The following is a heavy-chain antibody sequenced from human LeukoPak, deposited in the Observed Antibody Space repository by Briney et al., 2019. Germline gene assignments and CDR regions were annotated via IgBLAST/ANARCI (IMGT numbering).Heavy chain of an antibody. CDR1: GYTFTSYY. CDR3: ARDGGGAMVIGDAFDI. CDR2: INPSGGST. V-gene: IGHV1-46*01. D-gene: IGHD5-18*01. J-gene: IGHJ3*02. Sequence: ASVKVSCKASGYTFTSYYMHWVRPAPGQGLEWMGIINPSGGSTSYAQKFQGRVTMTRDTSTSTVYMELSSLRSEDTAVYYCARDGGGAMVIGDAFDIWGQGTMVTVSS.